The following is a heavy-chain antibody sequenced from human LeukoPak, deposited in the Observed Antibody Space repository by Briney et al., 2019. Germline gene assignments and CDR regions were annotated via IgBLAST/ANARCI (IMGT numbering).Heavy chain of an antibody. D-gene: IGHD6-13*01. Sequence: SETLSLTCTVSGGSISSGGYYWSWIRQHPGKGLEWIGYIYYSGTTYYNPSLKSRFTISVDTSKNQFSLKLSSVTAADTAVYYCARAEWYSSSWPNAFDIWGQGTMVTVSS. CDR1: GGSISSGGYY. CDR3: ARAEWYSSSWPNAFDI. J-gene: IGHJ3*02. V-gene: IGHV4-31*03. CDR2: IYYSGTT.